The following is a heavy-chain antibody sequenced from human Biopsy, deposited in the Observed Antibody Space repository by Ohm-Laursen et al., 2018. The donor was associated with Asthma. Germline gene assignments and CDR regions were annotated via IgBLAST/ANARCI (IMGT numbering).Heavy chain of an antibody. D-gene: IGHD2-2*01. J-gene: IGHJ4*02. Sequence: ASVKVSCKSLGGTFNTYVIGWARQAPGQGLEWKGGIYSVFGTTTYPQKFQDRVTITADDSTSTVYMELSSLRSEDTAVYYCARKAGSCISRTCYSLDFWGQGTLVTVSS. CDR3: ARKAGSCISRTCYSLDF. CDR2: IYSVFGTT. CDR1: GGTFNTYV. V-gene: IGHV1-69*13.